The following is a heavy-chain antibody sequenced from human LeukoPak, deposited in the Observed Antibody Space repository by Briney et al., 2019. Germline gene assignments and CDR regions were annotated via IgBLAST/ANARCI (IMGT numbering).Heavy chain of an antibody. J-gene: IGHJ4*02. D-gene: IGHD5-24*01. CDR2: IYYSGSA. V-gene: IGHV4-59*08. Sequence: SETLSLTCTVSGGSITSHYWSWVRQPPGKGLEWIAYIYYSGSANHNPSLKSRVNTSVDTSKNQFSLKLKSVTAADTAVYYCARQLSDGYSYGPFDYWGQGALVTVSS. CDR1: GGSITSHY. CDR3: ARQLSDGYSYGPFDY.